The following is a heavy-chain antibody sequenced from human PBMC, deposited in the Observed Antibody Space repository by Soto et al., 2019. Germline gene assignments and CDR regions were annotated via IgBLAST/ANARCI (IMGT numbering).Heavy chain of an antibody. CDR1: GGSFSGYY. J-gene: IGHJ4*02. D-gene: IGHD3-10*01. V-gene: IGHV4-34*01. CDR2: INHSGST. Sequence: QVQLQQWGAGLLKPSEALSLTCAVYGGSFSGYYWSWIRQPPGKGLEWIGEINHSGSTNYNPSLKSRVTISVDTSKNQFSLKLSSVTAADTAVYYCARANPTYYYGSGSYYKSFSLCYWGQGTLVTVSS. CDR3: ARANPTYYYGSGSYYKSFSLCY.